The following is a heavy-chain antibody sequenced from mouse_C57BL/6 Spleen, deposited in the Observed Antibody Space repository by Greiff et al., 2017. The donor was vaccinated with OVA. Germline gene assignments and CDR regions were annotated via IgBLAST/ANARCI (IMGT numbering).Heavy chain of an antibody. CDR2: IDPENGDT. D-gene: IGHD1-3*01. Sequence: VQLQQSGAELVRPGASVKLSCTASGFNIKDDYMHWVKQRPEQGLEWIGWIDPENGDTEYASKFQGKATITADTSSNTAYLQLSSLTSEDTAVYYCTLNSYFDYWGQGTTLTVSS. CDR1: GFNIKDDY. J-gene: IGHJ2*01. CDR3: TLNSYFDY. V-gene: IGHV14-4*01.